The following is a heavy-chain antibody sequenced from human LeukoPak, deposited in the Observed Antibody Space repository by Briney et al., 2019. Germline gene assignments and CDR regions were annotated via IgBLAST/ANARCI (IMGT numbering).Heavy chain of an antibody. V-gene: IGHV3-30*18. CDR3: AKTRLWFGEIAFDY. CDR2: ISYDGSNK. D-gene: IGHD3-10*01. CDR1: GFTFSSYG. J-gene: IGHJ4*02. Sequence: GRSLRLSCAASGFTFSSYGMHWVRQAPGKGLEWVAVISYDGSNKYYADSVKGRFTISRDNSKNTLYLQMNSLRAEDTAVYYCAKTRLWFGEIAFDYWGQGTLVTVSS.